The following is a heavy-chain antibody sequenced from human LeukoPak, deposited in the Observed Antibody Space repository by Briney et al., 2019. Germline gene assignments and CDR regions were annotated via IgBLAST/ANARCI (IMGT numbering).Heavy chain of an antibody. Sequence: GGSLRLSCAASGFTFSDHYMSWIRQSPGKGLEYISYISSTGKTIYYADSVQGRFTISRDNSRSTLYLQMNSLRAEDTAVYYCSKKGQNEDYGKPDWGQGTLVTVSS. CDR3: SKKGQNEDYGKPD. CDR1: GFTFSDHY. J-gene: IGHJ4*02. D-gene: IGHD4-17*01. CDR2: ISSTGKTI. V-gene: IGHV3-11*01.